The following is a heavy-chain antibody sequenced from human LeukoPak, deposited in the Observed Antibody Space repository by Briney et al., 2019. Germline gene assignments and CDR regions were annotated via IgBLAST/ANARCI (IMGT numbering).Heavy chain of an antibody. V-gene: IGHV3-9*01. D-gene: IGHD3-9*01. J-gene: IGHJ4*02. CDR1: GFTFDDYA. Sequence: PGGSLRLSCAASGFTFDDYAMHWARQAPGKGLEWVSGISWNSGSIGYADSVKGRFTISRDNAKNSLYLQMNSLRAEDTALYYCAKEKGYYDILTGYSPFDYWGQGTLVTVSS. CDR3: AKEKGYYDILTGYSPFDY. CDR2: ISWNSGSI.